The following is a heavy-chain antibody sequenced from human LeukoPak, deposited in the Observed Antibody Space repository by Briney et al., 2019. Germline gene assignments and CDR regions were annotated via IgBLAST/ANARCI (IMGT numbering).Heavy chain of an antibody. Sequence: SETCPSPALSLVAPSLVSTGAGSGSPGKGLEWIGYIYTGGNTNYNPSLKSRVTMSADTSKNQFSLKLSSVTAADTAVYYCARLAASSSAVDYWGQGTLVTASS. CDR1: VAPSLVST. CDR3: ARLAASSSAVDY. V-gene: IGHV4-4*09. D-gene: IGHD6-6*01. CDR2: IYTGGNT. J-gene: IGHJ4*02.